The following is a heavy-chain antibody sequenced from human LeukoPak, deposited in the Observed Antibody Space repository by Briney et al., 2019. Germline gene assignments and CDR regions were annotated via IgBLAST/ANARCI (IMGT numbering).Heavy chain of an antibody. CDR2: IYYSGST. J-gene: IGHJ4*02. Sequence: PSETLSLTCTVSGGSISSSSYYWGWIRQPPGTGLEWIGSIYYSGSTYYNPSLKSRVTISVDTSKNQFSLKLSSVTAADTAVYYCARVAVAGTWFDYWGQGTLATVSS. CDR1: GGSISSSSYY. D-gene: IGHD6-19*01. CDR3: ARVAVAGTWFDY. V-gene: IGHV4-39*01.